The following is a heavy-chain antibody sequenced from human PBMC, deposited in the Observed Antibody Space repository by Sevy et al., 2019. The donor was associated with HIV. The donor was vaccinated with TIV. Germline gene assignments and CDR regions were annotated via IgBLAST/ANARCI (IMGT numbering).Heavy chain of an antibody. J-gene: IGHJ6*02. CDR3: ASGRYSSGWDHYYYYAPDV. CDR2: LYINGNT. D-gene: IGHD6-19*01. Sequence: SETLSLTCTVSGGSISSGSYYWSWIRQAAGKGLEWIGRLYINGNTNYNPSLKSRVTMSVDTSKNQFSLKLSSVTAAETAVYYCASGRYSSGWDHYYYYAPDVWGQGTTVTVSS. CDR1: GGSISSGSYY. V-gene: IGHV4-61*02.